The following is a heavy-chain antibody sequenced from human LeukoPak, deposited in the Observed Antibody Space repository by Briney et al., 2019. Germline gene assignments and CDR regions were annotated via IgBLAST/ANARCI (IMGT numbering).Heavy chain of an antibody. Sequence: GASGKVSCKASGYTFTVYYMHWVRQAPGQGLEWMGWINPNSGGANYAQKFQGRVTMTRDTSISTAYMGLSRLRSDDTAVYYCARGAGLPAARQREVYYWGQGTLVTVSS. V-gene: IGHV1-2*02. D-gene: IGHD2-2*01. J-gene: IGHJ4*02. CDR1: GYTFTVYY. CDR2: INPNSGGA. CDR3: ARGAGLPAARQREVYY.